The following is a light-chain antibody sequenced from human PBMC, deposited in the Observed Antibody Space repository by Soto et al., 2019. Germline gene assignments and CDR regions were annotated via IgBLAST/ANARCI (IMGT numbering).Light chain of an antibody. CDR2: DVS. J-gene: IGLJ1*01. Sequence: QSVLTQPASVSGSPGQSITLSCTGNSRDFGGYNYVSWYQQHPGKAPKLMIYDVSNRPSGVSNRFSGSKSGNTASLTISGLQAEDEADYYCSSYTSSSTFYVFGTGTKVTVL. CDR1: SRDFGGYNY. CDR3: SSYTSSSTFYV. V-gene: IGLV2-14*01.